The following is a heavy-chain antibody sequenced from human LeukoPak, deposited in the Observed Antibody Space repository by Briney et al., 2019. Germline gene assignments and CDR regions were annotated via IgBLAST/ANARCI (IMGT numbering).Heavy chain of an antibody. CDR3: AREGEYCSSSSCYAAHFDY. Sequence: PSETLSLTCTVSGGSIRRYYWSWIRQPAGKGLEWIGRIYTSGSTTYYPSLKSRVTMSVDTSRNQFSLKLSSLTAADTAVYYCAREGEYCSSSSCYAAHFDYWGQGTLVTVSS. V-gene: IGHV4-4*07. J-gene: IGHJ4*02. D-gene: IGHD2-2*01. CDR2: IYTSGST. CDR1: GGSIRRYY.